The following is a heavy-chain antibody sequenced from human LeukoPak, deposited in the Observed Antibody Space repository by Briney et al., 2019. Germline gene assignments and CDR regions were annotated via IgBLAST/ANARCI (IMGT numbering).Heavy chain of an antibody. J-gene: IGHJ6*02. Sequence: SETLSLTCTVSGVCISPYYWHWLRQTPGKGLEWIGYVFAIEGTNYNPSLKNRVTISLDTSRNQFSLRLNSVTAADTAVYYCARQEDSYRDYGSYFYSGLDVWGQGTTVTVSS. V-gene: IGHV4-59*08. CDR1: GVCISPYY. CDR3: ARQEDSYRDYGSYFYSGLDV. CDR2: VFAIEGT. D-gene: IGHD4-17*01.